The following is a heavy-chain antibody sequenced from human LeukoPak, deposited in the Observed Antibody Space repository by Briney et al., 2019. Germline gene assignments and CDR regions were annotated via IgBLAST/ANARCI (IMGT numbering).Heavy chain of an antibody. D-gene: IGHD6-13*01. CDR1: GFTFSSYA. Sequence: GGSLRLSCAVSGFTFSSYAMSWVRQVPGKGLEWVSGITSSGTSVYYADSVKDRFTISRDNSKNTLYLQMNSLRDEDTAVYYCAKPSTSWRPRDYWGQGTLVTVSS. CDR3: AKPSTSWRPRDY. CDR2: ITSSGTSV. V-gene: IGHV3-23*01. J-gene: IGHJ4*02.